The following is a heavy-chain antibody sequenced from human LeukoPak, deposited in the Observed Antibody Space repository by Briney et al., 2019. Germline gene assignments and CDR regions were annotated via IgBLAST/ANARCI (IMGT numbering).Heavy chain of an antibody. CDR1: GFTFSSYT. J-gene: IGHJ3*02. CDR3: ARPRGGYSYAYDAFDI. V-gene: IGHV3-21*01. CDR2: ISSSSSYI. Sequence: GGSLRLSCAASGFTFSSYTMNWVRQAPGKGLEWVSSISSSSSYIYYPDSVKGRFTISRDNAKNSLFLQMHSLRAEDTAFYYCARPRGGYSYAYDAFDIWGQGTMVTVSS. D-gene: IGHD5-18*01.